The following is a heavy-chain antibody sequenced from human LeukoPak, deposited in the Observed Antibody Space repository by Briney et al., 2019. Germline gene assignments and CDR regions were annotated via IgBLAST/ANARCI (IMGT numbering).Heavy chain of an antibody. CDR3: ASDYGEGEY. CDR1: GGSFSGYY. CDR2: INHSGST. J-gene: IGHJ4*02. Sequence: SETLSLTCAVYGGSFSGYYWSWIRQPPGKGLEWIGEINHSGSTNYNPSLKSRVTISVDTSKNQFSLKLSSVTTADTAVYYCASDYGEGEYWGQGTLVTVSS. D-gene: IGHD4-17*01. V-gene: IGHV4-34*01.